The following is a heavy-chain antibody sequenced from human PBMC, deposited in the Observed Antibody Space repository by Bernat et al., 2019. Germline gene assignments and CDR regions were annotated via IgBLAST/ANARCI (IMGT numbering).Heavy chain of an antibody. J-gene: IGHJ4*02. V-gene: IGHV1-8*01. Sequence: QVQLVQSGAEVKKPGASVKVSCKASGYTFTSYDINWVRQATGQGLEWMGWMNPNSGNTGYAQKFQGRVTMTRNTSISTAYMELGSLRSEDTAVYYCARGRVSVRPPKYSRSWYGLGYWGQGTLVTVSS. CDR1: GYTFTSYD. D-gene: IGHD6-13*01. CDR2: MNPNSGNT. CDR3: ARGRVSVRPPKYSRSWYGLGY.